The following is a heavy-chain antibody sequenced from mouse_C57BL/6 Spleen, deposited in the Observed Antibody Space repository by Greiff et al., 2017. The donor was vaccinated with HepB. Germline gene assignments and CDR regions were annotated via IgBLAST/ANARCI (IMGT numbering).Heavy chain of an antibody. Sequence: QVQLKESGAELVRPGASVKLSCKASGYTFTDYYINWVKQRPGQGLEWIARIYPGSGNTYYNEKFKGKATLTAEKSSSTAYMQLSSLTSEDSAVYFCARCTGTAWFAYWGQGTLVTVSA. CDR3: ARCTGTAWFAY. D-gene: IGHD4-1*01. CDR2: IYPGSGNT. CDR1: GYTFTDYY. V-gene: IGHV1-76*01. J-gene: IGHJ3*01.